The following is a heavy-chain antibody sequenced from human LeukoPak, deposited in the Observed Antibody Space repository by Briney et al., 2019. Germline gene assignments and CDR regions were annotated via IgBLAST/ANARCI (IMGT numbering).Heavy chain of an antibody. D-gene: IGHD5-18*01. CDR2: IYPGDSGT. CDR1: GYSFTSYW. Sequence: GESLKISCKGSGYSFTSYWIVWVRQMPGKGLEWMGFIYPGDSGTRYSPSFQGQVTISADKSISTAYLQWSSLKASDTAIYYCARHKDPITAGDFDYWGQGTLVTVSS. J-gene: IGHJ4*02. V-gene: IGHV5-51*01. CDR3: ARHKDPITAGDFDY.